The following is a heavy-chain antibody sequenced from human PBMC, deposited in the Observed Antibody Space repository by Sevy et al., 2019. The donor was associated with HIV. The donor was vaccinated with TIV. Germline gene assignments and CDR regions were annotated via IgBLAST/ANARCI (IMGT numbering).Heavy chain of an antibody. V-gene: IGHV3-74*01. D-gene: IGHD6-13*01. CDR2: INSDGSST. CDR3: ARGIAAGYWFDP. J-gene: IGHJ5*02. Sequence: VGSLRLSCAASGFTFSSYWMHWVRQAPGKGLVWVSRINSDGSSTSYADSVKGRFTISRDNAKNTLYLQMNSLRAEDTAVYYCARGIAAGYWFDPWGQGTLVTVSS. CDR1: GFTFSSYW.